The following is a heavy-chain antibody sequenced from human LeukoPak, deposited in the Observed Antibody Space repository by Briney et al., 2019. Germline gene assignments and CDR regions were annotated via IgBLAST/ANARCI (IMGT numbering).Heavy chain of an antibody. CDR1: GFTFSNAW. D-gene: IGHD3-3*01. J-gene: IGHJ6*02. Sequence: GGSLRLSCAASGFTFSNAWMNWVRQAPGKGLEWVGRIKSKTDGGTTDYAAPVKGRFTISRDDSKNTLYLQMNSLKTEDTAVYYCRKDPPYDFWGAYYNYAKGVWGPGTKVTVSS. CDR3: RKDPPYDFWGAYYNYAKGV. CDR2: IKSKTDGGTT. V-gene: IGHV3-15*07.